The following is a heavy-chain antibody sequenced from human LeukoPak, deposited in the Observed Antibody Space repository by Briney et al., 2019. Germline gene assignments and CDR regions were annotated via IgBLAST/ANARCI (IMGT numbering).Heavy chain of an antibody. Sequence: PSETLSLTCTVSGGSISSGGYYWTWIRQHPGKGLEWIGYIYYSGSTHYNLSLKSRLTISVDTSKNQFSLKLTSVTAADTAVYYCARASPDDYGDYESCWGQGTLVTVSS. V-gene: IGHV4-31*03. J-gene: IGHJ4*02. CDR1: GGSISSGGYY. D-gene: IGHD4-17*01. CDR2: IYYSGST. CDR3: ARASPDDYGDYESC.